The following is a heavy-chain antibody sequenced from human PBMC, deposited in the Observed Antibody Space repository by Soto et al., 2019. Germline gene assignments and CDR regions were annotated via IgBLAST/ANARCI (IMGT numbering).Heavy chain of an antibody. V-gene: IGHV1-18*01. CDR1: GYTFTSYG. D-gene: IGHD3-3*01. Sequence: ASVKVSCKASGYTFTSYGISWVRQAPGQGLEWMGWISAYNGNTNYAQKLQGRVTMTTDTSTSTAYMELRSLRSDDTAVYYCAGEGNRYDFWSGSSSCGSGGYSSSCRYYYYGMDVWGQGTTVTVSS. J-gene: IGHJ6*02. CDR2: ISAYNGNT. CDR3: AGEGNRYDFWSGSSSCGSGGYSSSCRYYYYGMDV.